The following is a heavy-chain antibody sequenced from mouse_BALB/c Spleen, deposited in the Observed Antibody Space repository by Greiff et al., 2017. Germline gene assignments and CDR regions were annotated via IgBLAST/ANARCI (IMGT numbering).Heavy chain of an antibody. CDR2: IDPANGNT. V-gene: IGHV14-3*02. Sequence: EVKLQQSGAELVKPGASVKLSCTASGFNIKDTYMHWVKQRPEQGLEWIGRIDPANGNTKYDPKFQGKATITADTSSNTAYLQLSSLTSEDTAVYYCARAYDGYPSFAYWGQGTLVTVSA. D-gene: IGHD2-3*01. CDR1: GFNIKDTY. CDR3: ARAYDGYPSFAY. J-gene: IGHJ3*01.